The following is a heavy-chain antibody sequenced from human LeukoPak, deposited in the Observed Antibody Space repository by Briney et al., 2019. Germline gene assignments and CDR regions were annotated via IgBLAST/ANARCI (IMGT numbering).Heavy chain of an antibody. CDR2: INQDGSEK. Sequence: GGSLRLSCAASGFTFSSYEMNWVRQAPGKGLEWVAGINQDGSEKYYVDSVKGRFTISRDNAKNSLYLQMNSLRAEDTAVYYCARGRGSYGYYFDYWGQGTLVTVSS. V-gene: IGHV3-7*01. J-gene: IGHJ4*02. D-gene: IGHD5-18*01. CDR3: ARGRGSYGYYFDY. CDR1: GFTFSSYE.